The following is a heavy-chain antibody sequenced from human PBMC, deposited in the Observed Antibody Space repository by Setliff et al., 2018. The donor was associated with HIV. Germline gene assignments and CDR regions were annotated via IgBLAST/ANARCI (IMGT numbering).Heavy chain of an antibody. CDR3: ARRGMWSYETGGNPTATFDY. V-gene: IGHV4-38-2*01. D-gene: IGHD2-8*02. CDR2: IYHSGST. CDR1: GYSISSGYY. J-gene: IGHJ4*02. Sequence: SETLSLTCAVSGYSISSGYYWGWIRQPPGKGLEWIGSIYHSGSTYYNPSLKSRVTISVDTSKNQFSLKLSSVIAADTAVYYCARRGMWSYETGGNPTATFDYWGQGVLVTVSS.